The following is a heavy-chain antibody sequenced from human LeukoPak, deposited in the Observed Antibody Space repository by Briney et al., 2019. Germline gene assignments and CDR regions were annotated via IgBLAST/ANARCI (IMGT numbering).Heavy chain of an antibody. Sequence: ASVKVSCKASGGTFSSYAISWVRQAPGQGLEWMGGIIPIFGTANYAQRFQGRVTITADESTSTAYMELSSLRSEDTAVYYCARDPLWAYDILTGYYYDGMDVWGQGTTVTVSS. CDR1: GGTFSSYA. V-gene: IGHV1-69*13. CDR2: IIPIFGTA. CDR3: ARDPLWAYDILTGYYYDGMDV. D-gene: IGHD3-9*01. J-gene: IGHJ6*02.